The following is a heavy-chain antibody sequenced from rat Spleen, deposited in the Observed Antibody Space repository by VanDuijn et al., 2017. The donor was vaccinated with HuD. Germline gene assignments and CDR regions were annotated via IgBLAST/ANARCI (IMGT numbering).Heavy chain of an antibody. V-gene: IGHV5-7*01. D-gene: IGHD1-11*01. CDR1: GFTFSDYN. CDR2: ITNTGGST. CDR3: ARLALLTTAPYYFDY. Sequence: EVQLVESGGGLVQPGRSLKLSCAASGFTFSDYNMAWVRQAPGKGLEWVASITNTGGSTYYPDSVKGRFTISRDNAKSTLYLQMDSLRSEDTASYYCARLALLTTAPYYFDYWGQGVMVTVSS. J-gene: IGHJ2*01.